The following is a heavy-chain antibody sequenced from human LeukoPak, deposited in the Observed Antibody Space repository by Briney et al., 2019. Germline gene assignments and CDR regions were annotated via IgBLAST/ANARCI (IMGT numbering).Heavy chain of an antibody. CDR2: INPNSGGT. Sequence: GLEWMGWINPNSGGTNYAQKFQDRVTMTRNTSISTAYMELSSLRSEDTAVYYCARGLSRVYWGQGTLVTVSS. CDR3: ARGLSRVY. V-gene: IGHV1-8*01. J-gene: IGHJ4*02.